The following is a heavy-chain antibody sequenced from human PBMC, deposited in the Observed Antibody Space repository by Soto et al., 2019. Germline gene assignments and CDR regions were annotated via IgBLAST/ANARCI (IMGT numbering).Heavy chain of an antibody. Sequence: EVQLLESGGGLVRPGGSLRPSCAASAFTFSNYAMNWVRQAPGKGLEWVSVISGSGGSASYADSVQGRFTISRDNSKNTLYLQMNSLRAEDTAIYYCVREDSAWDSRGSFDFWGRGTMVTVS. V-gene: IGHV3-23*01. J-gene: IGHJ3*01. CDR2: ISGSGGSA. D-gene: IGHD6-19*01. CDR3: VREDSAWDSRGSFDF. CDR1: AFTFSNYA.